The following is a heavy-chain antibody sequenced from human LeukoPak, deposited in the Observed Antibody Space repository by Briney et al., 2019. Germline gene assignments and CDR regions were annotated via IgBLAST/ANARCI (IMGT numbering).Heavy chain of an antibody. Sequence: WEPLSLTCTASSGSLGGNYYGWFRQAPGKGLEWFGSIYYSGSDNYNPSHESRISMSLDTSKNQVSLRLSSVTAADTALYYCARGLVGSQFDTFDVWGQGRMVTVSS. J-gene: IGHJ3*01. D-gene: IGHD2-15*01. CDR2: IYYSGSD. CDR3: ARGLVGSQFDTFDV. CDR1: SGSLGGNY. V-gene: IGHV4-59*13.